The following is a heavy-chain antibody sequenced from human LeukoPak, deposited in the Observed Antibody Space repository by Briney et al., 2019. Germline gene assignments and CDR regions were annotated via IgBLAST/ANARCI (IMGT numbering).Heavy chain of an antibody. CDR3: ARDNGWSKFDY. CDR1: GITLRNYW. J-gene: IGHJ4*02. CDR2: IKEDGSDV. D-gene: IGHD6-19*01. Sequence: PGGSLRLSCAPSGITLRNYWMDWVRQAPGKGLEWVASIKEDGSDVHYVDSVKGRFTISRDNAKDSLFLQMTSLRDEDTAIYYCARDNGWSKFDYWGQGTLVTVSS. V-gene: IGHV3-7*04.